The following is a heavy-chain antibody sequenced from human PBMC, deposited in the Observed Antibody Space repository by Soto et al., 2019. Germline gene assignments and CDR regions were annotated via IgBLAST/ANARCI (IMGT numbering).Heavy chain of an antibody. V-gene: IGHV3-23*01. J-gene: IGHJ3*01. D-gene: IGHD4-17*01. CDR3: AQMTVLTTSAFDV. Sequence: PGGSLRLSCAASGFNFGLYAMTWVRQVPGKRLEWVSEISSSSGRTTRYADSVRGRFTISRDNSRNTLYLEMTNVRADDTATYFCAQMTVLTTSAFDVWGQGTLVTVS. CDR2: ISSSSGRTT. CDR1: GFNFGLYA.